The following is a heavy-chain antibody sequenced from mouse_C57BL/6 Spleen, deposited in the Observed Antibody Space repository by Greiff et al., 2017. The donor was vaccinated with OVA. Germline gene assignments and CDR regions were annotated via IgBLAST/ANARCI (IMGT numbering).Heavy chain of an antibody. CDR2: ISSGGSYT. CDR1: GFTFSSYG. Sequence: EVQLMESGGDLVKPGGSLKLSCAASGFTFSSYGMSWVRQTPDKRLEWVATISSGGSYTYYPDIVKGRFIITRDNGKNTLYLQMSRLKSEDTAMYYCERDYYGNYENYAMDYWGQGTSVTVAS. CDR3: ERDYYGNYENYAMDY. V-gene: IGHV5-6*01. J-gene: IGHJ4*01. D-gene: IGHD2-1*01.